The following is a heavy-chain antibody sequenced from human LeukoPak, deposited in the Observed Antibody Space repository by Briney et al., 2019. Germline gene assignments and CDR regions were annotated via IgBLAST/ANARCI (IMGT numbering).Heavy chain of an antibody. V-gene: IGHV1-2*06. CDR2: INPNSGGT. Sequence: ASVKVSCKASGYTFTGYYMHWVRQAPGQGLEWMGRINPNSGGTNYAQKFQGRVTMTRDTSISTAYMELSRPRSDDTAVYYCARDIRIVVVPAAPLWFDPWGQGTLVTVSS. CDR3: ARDIRIVVVPAAPLWFDP. D-gene: IGHD2-2*01. J-gene: IGHJ5*02. CDR1: GYTFTGYY.